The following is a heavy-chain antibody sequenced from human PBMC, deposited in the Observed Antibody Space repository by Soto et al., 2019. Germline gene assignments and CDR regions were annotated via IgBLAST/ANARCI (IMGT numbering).Heavy chain of an antibody. J-gene: IGHJ6*02. Sequence: ASVKVSCKASGYTFTSYAMHWVRQAPGQRLEWMGWINAGNGNTKYSQKFQGRVTITRDTSASTAYMELSSLRSEDTAVYYCARDFTITLGMDVWGQGTXVTVSS. D-gene: IGHD5-12*01. CDR2: INAGNGNT. V-gene: IGHV1-3*01. CDR1: GYTFTSYA. CDR3: ARDFTITLGMDV.